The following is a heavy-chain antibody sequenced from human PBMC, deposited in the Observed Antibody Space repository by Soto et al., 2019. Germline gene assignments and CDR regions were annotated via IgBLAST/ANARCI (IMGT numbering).Heavy chain of an antibody. CDR3: ARGDGGRQLLKNGMDV. V-gene: IGHV4-34*01. CDR1: GGSFSGYY. D-gene: IGHD2-2*01. Sequence: QVQLQQWGAGLLKPSETLSLTCAVYGGSFSGYYWSWIRQPPGKGLEWIGEINHSGSTNYNPSLKSRVTISVDTSKNQFSLKLSSVTAADTAVYYCARGDGGRQLLKNGMDVWGQGTTVTVSS. J-gene: IGHJ6*02. CDR2: INHSGST.